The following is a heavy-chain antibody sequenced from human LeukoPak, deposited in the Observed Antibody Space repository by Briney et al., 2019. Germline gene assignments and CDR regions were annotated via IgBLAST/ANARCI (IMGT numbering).Heavy chain of an antibody. CDR2: IYYSGST. D-gene: IGHD2-2*01. Sequence: SETLSLTCTVSGASISSYYWSWIRQPPGKGLEWIGRIYYSGSTNYNPSLKSRVTISADTSKNQFSLKLSSVTAADTAVYYCAREVVVPAAMLGPYYYMDVWGKGTTVTISS. CDR1: GASISSYY. CDR3: AREVVVPAAMLGPYYYMDV. V-gene: IGHV4-59*01. J-gene: IGHJ6*03.